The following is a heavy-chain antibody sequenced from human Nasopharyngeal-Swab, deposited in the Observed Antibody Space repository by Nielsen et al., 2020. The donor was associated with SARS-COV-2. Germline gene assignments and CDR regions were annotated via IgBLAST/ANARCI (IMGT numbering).Heavy chain of an antibody. CDR3: ARGRYYGSGSYYNWFDP. CDR2: INTNTGNP. Sequence: ASVKVSCKASGYTFTSYAMNWVRQAPGQGLEWIGWINTNTGNPTYAQGFTGRFVFSLDTSVSTAYLQISSLKAEDTAVYYCARGRYYGSGSYYNWFDPWGQGTLVTVSS. J-gene: IGHJ5*02. D-gene: IGHD3-10*01. V-gene: IGHV7-4-1*02. CDR1: GYTFTSYA.